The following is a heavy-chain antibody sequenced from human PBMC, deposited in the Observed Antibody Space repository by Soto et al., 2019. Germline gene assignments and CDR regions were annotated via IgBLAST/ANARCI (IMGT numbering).Heavy chain of an antibody. CDR1: GFTFSDYY. Sequence: QVQLVESGGGLVKPGGSLRLSCAASGFTFSDYYMSWIRQAPGKGLEWVSYISSSGSTIYYADPVKGRFTISRDNAKNSLYRQKSSLTTAHTAVYYCVRRGSLSGGRVYWGQGPLVCVSS. CDR2: ISSSGSTI. J-gene: IGHJ4*02. D-gene: IGHD2-15*01. CDR3: VRRGSLSGGRVY. V-gene: IGHV3-11*01.